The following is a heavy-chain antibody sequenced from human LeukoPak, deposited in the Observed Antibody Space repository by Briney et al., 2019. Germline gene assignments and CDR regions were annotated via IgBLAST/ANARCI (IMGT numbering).Heavy chain of an antibody. CDR3: AREMSAYSYYGMDV. V-gene: IGHV3-33*01. J-gene: IGHJ6*02. CDR1: GFTFSSYG. CDR2: IWYDGSNK. Sequence: GGSLRLSSAASGFTFSSYGMHWVRQAPGKGLEWVAVIWYDGSNKYYADSVKGRFTISRDNSKNTLYLQMNSLRAEDTAVYYCAREMSAYSYYGMDVWGQGTTVTVSS. D-gene: IGHD3-3*01.